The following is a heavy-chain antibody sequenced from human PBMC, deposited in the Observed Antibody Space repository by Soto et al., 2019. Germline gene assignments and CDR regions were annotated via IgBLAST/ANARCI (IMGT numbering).Heavy chain of an antibody. D-gene: IGHD7-27*01. CDR1: GYTFTSYG. V-gene: IGHV1-18*01. J-gene: IGHJ5*01. CDR2: ISAYNGNT. CDR3: TGGPPNWGFDS. Sequence: ASVKVSCKASGYTFTSYGISWVRQAPGQGLEWMGWISAYNGNTNYAQKLQGRVTMTTDTSISTAYMELSSLTSEDTAVYYCTGGPPNWGFDSWGQGTPVTVSS.